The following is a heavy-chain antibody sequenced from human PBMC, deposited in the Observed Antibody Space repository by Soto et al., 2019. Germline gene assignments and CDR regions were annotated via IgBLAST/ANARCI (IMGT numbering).Heavy chain of an antibody. CDR3: ARLAGAGVELRFFDS. D-gene: IGHD6-13*01. CDR1: GFTFNSFS. V-gene: IGHV3-48*01. J-gene: IGHJ4*02. Sequence: VQLVESGGGLVQPGGSLRLSCAASGFTFNSFSMIWVRQLPGRGLEWVSYISDTRRTRYYGDSVEGRFTGTRNKARNSLSLQMNSLRVEDTGIYYCARLAGAGVELRFFDSWGQGTLVTVSS. CDR2: ISDTRRTR.